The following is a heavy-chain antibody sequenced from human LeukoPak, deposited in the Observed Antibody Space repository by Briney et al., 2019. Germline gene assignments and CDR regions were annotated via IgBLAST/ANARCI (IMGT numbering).Heavy chain of an antibody. J-gene: IGHJ5*02. Sequence: PSETLPLTCAVYGGSFSGYYWSWIRQPPGKGLEWIGEINHSGSTNYNPSLKSRVTISVDTSKNQFSLKLSSVTAADTAVYYCARGRPFIAAAGTRWFDPWGQGTLVTVSS. CDR2: INHSGST. CDR3: ARGRPFIAAAGTRWFDP. V-gene: IGHV4-34*01. D-gene: IGHD6-13*01. CDR1: GGSFSGYY.